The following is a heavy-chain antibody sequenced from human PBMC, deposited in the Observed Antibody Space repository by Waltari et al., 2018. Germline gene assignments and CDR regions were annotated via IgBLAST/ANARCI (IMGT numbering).Heavy chain of an antibody. V-gene: IGHV1-69*12. CDR1: GGTFSSYA. CDR2: IIPIFGTA. J-gene: IGHJ5*02. Sequence: QVQLVQSGAEVKKPGSSVKVSCKASGGTFSSYAISWVRQAPGQGLEWMGWIIPIFGTANDAQKFQGRVPITADESTSTAYMELSSLRSEDTAVYYCAGEMATNGGDWFDPWGQGTLVTVSS. D-gene: IGHD5-12*01. CDR3: AGEMATNGGDWFDP.